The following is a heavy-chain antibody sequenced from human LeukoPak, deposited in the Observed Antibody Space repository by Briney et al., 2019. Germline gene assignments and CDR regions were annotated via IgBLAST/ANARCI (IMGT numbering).Heavy chain of an antibody. CDR3: ANSYGSGSYYTLDY. Sequence: GGSLRLSCAASGFTFSYYGIHWVRQAPGKGLEWVAFIPYDGSNRYYADSVKGRFTISRDNSKNTLFLQVNSLRTEDTAVYYCANSYGSGSYYTLDYWGQGTLVTVSS. CDR2: IPYDGSNR. D-gene: IGHD3-10*01. J-gene: IGHJ4*02. V-gene: IGHV3-30*02. CDR1: GFTFSYYG.